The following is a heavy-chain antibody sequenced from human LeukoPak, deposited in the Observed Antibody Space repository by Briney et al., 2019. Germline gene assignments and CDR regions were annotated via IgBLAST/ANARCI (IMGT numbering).Heavy chain of an antibody. CDR1: GGSFSGYY. V-gene: IGHV4-34*01. CDR3: ARGGSSSWYGAFDY. Sequence: TSETLSLTCAVYGGSFSGYYWSWIRQPPGKGLERIGEINHSGSTNYNPSLKSRVTISVDTSKNQFSLKLSSVTAADTAVYYCARGGSSSWYGAFDYWGQGTLVTVSS. J-gene: IGHJ4*02. D-gene: IGHD6-13*01. CDR2: INHSGST.